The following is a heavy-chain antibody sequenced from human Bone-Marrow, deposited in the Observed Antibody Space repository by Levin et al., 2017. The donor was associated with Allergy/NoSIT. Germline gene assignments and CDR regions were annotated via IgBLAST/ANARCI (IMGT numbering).Heavy chain of an antibody. Sequence: SETLSLTCTVSGGSISSGGYYWSWIRQHPGKGLEWIGYIYYSGSTYYNPSLKSRVTISVDTSKNQFSLKLSSVTAADTAVYYCARRDPLTHSTSDLLKFDPWGQGTLVTVSS. J-gene: IGHJ5*02. CDR3: ARRDPLTHSTSDLLKFDP. D-gene: IGHD6-6*01. CDR2: IYYSGST. CDR1: GGSISSGGYY. V-gene: IGHV4-31*03.